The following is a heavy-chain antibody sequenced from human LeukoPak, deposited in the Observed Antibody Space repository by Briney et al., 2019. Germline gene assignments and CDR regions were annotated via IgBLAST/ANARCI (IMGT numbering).Heavy chain of an antibody. CDR3: AKHIAVAGTPDY. CDR1: GFTFSSYW. Sequence: SGGSLRLSCAASGFTFSSYWMSWVRQAPGKGLEWVSAISGSGGSTYYADSVKGRFTISRDNSKNTLYLQMNSLRAEDTAVYYCAKHIAVAGTPDYWGQGTLVTVSS. CDR2: ISGSGGST. D-gene: IGHD6-19*01. V-gene: IGHV3-23*01. J-gene: IGHJ4*02.